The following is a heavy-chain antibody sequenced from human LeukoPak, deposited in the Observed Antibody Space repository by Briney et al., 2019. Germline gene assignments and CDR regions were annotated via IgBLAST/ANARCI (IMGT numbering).Heavy chain of an antibody. CDR3: AREGYDFWSGYYTHYYGMDV. V-gene: IGHV3-48*03. Sequence: GGSLRLSCAASGFTFSSYEMSWVRQAPGKGLEWVSYISSSGSTIYYADSVKGRFTISRDNAKNSLYLQMNSLRAEDTAVYYCAREGYDFWSGYYTHYYGMDVWGQGTTVTVSS. CDR1: GFTFSSYE. D-gene: IGHD3-3*01. J-gene: IGHJ6*02. CDR2: ISSSGSTI.